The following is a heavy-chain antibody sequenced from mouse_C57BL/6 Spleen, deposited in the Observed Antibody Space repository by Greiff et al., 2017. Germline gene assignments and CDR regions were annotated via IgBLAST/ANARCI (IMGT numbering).Heavy chain of an antibody. CDR1: GYTFTSYW. CDR2: IGPSDSYT. J-gene: IGHJ3*01. CDR3: ARPALTGTRAWFAY. D-gene: IGHD4-1*01. V-gene: IGHV1-50*01. Sequence: QVQLQQPGAELAKPGASVKLSCKASGYTFTSYWMQWVKQRPGQGLEWIGEIGPSDSYTNYNQKFKGKATLTVDTSSSQAYMQLSSLTSEDSAVYYCARPALTGTRAWFAYWGQGTLVTVSA.